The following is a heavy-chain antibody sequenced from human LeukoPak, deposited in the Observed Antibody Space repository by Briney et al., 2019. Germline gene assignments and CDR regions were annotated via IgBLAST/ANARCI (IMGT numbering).Heavy chain of an antibody. Sequence: SGGSLRLSCAASGFTFSSYAMHWVRQAPGKGLEWVAVISYDGSNKYYADSVKGRFTISRDNSKNTLYLQMNSLRAEDTAVYYCARAGVYYYYGMDVWGQGTTVTVSS. D-gene: IGHD3-10*01. CDR2: ISYDGSNK. CDR3: ARAGVYYYYGMDV. V-gene: IGHV3-30-3*01. J-gene: IGHJ6*02. CDR1: GFTFSSYA.